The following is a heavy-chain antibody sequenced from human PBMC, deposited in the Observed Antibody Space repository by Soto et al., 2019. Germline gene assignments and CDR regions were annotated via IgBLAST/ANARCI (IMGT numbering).Heavy chain of an antibody. V-gene: IGHV4-39*01. CDR2: ISYSGMP. CDR1: GGSMRRSSYY. Sequence: SETLSLTCTVSGGSMRRSSYYWGWIRQTPGTGLELIASISYSGMPYYRHSLKGRVAISLDRSQNQISLRLHSITAADTALSYCATYPYLLDTSGYPDVWGQGPQVTVSS. J-gene: IGHJ4*02. CDR3: ATYPYLLDTSGYPDV. D-gene: IGHD3-22*01.